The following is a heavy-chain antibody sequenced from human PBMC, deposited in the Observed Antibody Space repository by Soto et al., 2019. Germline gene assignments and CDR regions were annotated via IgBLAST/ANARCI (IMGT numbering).Heavy chain of an antibody. CDR3: ARDESGRPETI. V-gene: IGHV4-59*01. Sequence: QVQLQESGPGLVKPSETLSLTCTVSGGSISSYYWSWVRQPPGKGLEWIAYIYNSGSTNYNPSPKSRVTISVDTSKNQFSLKLSSVTAADTAVYYCARDESGRPETIWGQGTMVTVSS. D-gene: IGHD3-10*01. CDR1: GGSISSYY. J-gene: IGHJ3*02. CDR2: IYNSGST.